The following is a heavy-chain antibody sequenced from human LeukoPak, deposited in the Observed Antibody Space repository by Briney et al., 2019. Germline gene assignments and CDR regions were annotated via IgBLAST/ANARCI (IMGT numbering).Heavy chain of an antibody. V-gene: IGHV4-39*07. CDR1: GGSISSSSYY. J-gene: IGHJ4*02. CDR2: IYYSGST. D-gene: IGHD6-13*01. Sequence: SETLSLTCTVSGGSISSSSYYWGWIRQPPGKGLEWIGSIYYSGSTNYNPSLKSRVTISVDTSKNQFSLKLSSVTAADTAVYYCARVAAAGTAPPTFDYWGQGTLVTVSS. CDR3: ARVAAAGTAPPTFDY.